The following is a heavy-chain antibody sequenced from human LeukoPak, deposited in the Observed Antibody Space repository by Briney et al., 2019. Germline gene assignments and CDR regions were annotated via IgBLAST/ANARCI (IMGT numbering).Heavy chain of an antibody. D-gene: IGHD3-22*01. V-gene: IGHV4-30-2*01. J-gene: IGHJ4*02. CDR2: IYHSGST. CDR3: ARVIGDYYDSSGPFDY. Sequence: SETLSLTCAVSGGSISSGGYSWSWIRQPPGKGLEWIGYIYHSGSTYYSPSLKSRVTISVDRSKNQFSLKLSSVTAADTAVYYCARVIGDYYDSSGPFDYWGQGTLVTVSS. CDR1: GGSISSGGYS.